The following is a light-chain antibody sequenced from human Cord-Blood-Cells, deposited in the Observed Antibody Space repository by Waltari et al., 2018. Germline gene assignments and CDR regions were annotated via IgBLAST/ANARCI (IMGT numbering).Light chain of an antibody. V-gene: IGKV4-1*01. Sequence: DIVLTQSSDPLPESLCERATRNYQSSQSVLYSSNNKNYLAWYQQKPGQPPKLLIYWATTRESGVPDRFSGSWSGTDFTLTSSSLQAEDVAVYYCQQYYSTPFTFGPGTKVDIK. CDR1: QSVLYSSNNKNY. CDR3: QQYYSTPFT. J-gene: IGKJ3*01. CDR2: WAT.